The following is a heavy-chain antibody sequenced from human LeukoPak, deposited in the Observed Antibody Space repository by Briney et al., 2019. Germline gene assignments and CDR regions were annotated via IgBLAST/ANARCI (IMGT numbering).Heavy chain of an antibody. J-gene: IGHJ4*02. Sequence: GGSLRLSCAASGFSFSGSAIHWVRQTSEKGLGWVGRIRSKASSYATGYGESVKGRFTISRDESRSTAYLQMNSLKTEDTAVYYCSRIQDWSNGVDWGQGTLVTVSS. CDR3: SRIQDWSNGVD. CDR1: GFSFSGSA. D-gene: IGHD2-8*01. CDR2: IRSKASSYAT. V-gene: IGHV3-73*01.